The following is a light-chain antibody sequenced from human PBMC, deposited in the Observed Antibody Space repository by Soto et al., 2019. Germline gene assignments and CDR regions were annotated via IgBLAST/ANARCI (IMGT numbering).Light chain of an antibody. CDR1: SRDVGGYNY. CDR2: EVN. J-gene: IGLJ1*01. CDR3: SSDAGSSNV. Sequence: QSALAQPPSASGSPGQSVAISCTGTSRDVGGYNYVSWYQQHPGKAPKPMIYEVNKRPSGVHDRFSGSKSGNTASLTVSGLQAEDEADYYCSSDAGSSNVFGTGTKVT. V-gene: IGLV2-8*01.